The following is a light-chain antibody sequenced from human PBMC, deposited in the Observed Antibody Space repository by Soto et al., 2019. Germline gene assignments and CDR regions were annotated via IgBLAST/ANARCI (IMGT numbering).Light chain of an antibody. CDR1: SSDVGRYNY. J-gene: IGLJ1*01. CDR2: VVS. Sequence: QSVLTQPPSASGSPGQSVTISCTGTSSDVGRYNYVSWHQQHPGKAPKVLISVVSNRPSGVSNRFSGSKSGNTASLTISGLQAEDEADYYCSSYRSGGTFVFGSGTKLTVL. CDR3: SSYRSGGTFV. V-gene: IGLV2-14*01.